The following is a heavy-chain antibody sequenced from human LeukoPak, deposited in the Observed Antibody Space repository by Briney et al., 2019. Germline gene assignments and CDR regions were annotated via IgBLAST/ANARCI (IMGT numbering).Heavy chain of an antibody. J-gene: IGHJ3*02. CDR1: GFTFSSNY. V-gene: IGHV3-66*01. D-gene: IGHD6-13*01. Sequence: GGSLRLSCAASGFTFSSNYMSWVRQAPGKGLEWGSVIYSGGSTYYADSVKGRFTISRDNSKNTLYLQMNSLRAEDTAVYYCARVSLGSSFVPHTVDAFDIWGQGTMVTVSS. CDR2: IYSGGST. CDR3: ARVSLGSSFVPHTVDAFDI.